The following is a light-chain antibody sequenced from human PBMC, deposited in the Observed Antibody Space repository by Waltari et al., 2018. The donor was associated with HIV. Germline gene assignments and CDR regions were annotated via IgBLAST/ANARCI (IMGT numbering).Light chain of an antibody. Sequence: QSALTQPASVSGSPGQSITISCTGTSSDVGSYNFVSWYQQHPGKAPKLMIYEVSKRPSGVSTRVSGSKSGNTASLTISGLQAEGEADYYCCSYAGSSTWVFGGGTKLTVL. CDR2: EVS. V-gene: IGLV2-23*02. CDR3: CSYAGSSTWV. CDR1: SSDVGSYNF. J-gene: IGLJ3*02.